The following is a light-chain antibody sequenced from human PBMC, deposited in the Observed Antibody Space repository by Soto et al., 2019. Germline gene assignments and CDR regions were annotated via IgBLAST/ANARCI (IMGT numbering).Light chain of an antibody. J-gene: IGKJ1*01. CDR3: QQNNNWPPWT. V-gene: IGKV3-15*01. Sequence: EIVMTQSPATLSVSPGERATLSCRASQSVSSNLAWYQQKPGQAPRLLIYGASTKATGIPARFSGSGSGTDFTLTISSLQSEDFAVYYCQQNNNWPPWTFGQGTKVEIK. CDR2: GAS. CDR1: QSVSSN.